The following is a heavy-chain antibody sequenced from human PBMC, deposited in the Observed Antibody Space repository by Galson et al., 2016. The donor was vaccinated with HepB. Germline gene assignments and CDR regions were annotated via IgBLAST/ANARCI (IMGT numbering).Heavy chain of an antibody. D-gene: IGHD5-12*01. Sequence: SVKVSCKASGYTFISYYMHWVRQAPGQGLEWMGVINPSGGSTSYAQNFQDRVTMTRDTSTSTVYMELSSLRSEDTAVYYCARDLEYQLPRYSGYGSHYDAFDIWGQGTMVTVSS. CDR2: INPSGGST. J-gene: IGHJ3*02. CDR3: ARDLEYQLPRYSGYGSHYDAFDI. V-gene: IGHV1-46*01. CDR1: GYTFISYY.